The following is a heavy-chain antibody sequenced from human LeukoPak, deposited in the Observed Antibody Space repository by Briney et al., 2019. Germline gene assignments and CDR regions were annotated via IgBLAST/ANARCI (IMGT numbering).Heavy chain of an antibody. CDR2: NSHSGDS. D-gene: IGHD1-26*01. Sequence: PSETLSLTCTVSGGSITSYYWSWIRQPPGKGLEWIGFNSHSGDSNYHPSLKSRVTISVDSSKDQFSLKMTSVTAADTAVYYCARGGASSRYFDSWGQGTLVTVSS. J-gene: IGHJ4*02. CDR3: ARGGASSRYFDS. CDR1: GGSITSYY. V-gene: IGHV4-59*01.